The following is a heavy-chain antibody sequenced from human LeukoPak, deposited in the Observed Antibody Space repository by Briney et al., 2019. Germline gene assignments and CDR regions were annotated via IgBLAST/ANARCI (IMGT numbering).Heavy chain of an antibody. CDR3: AREATYSGSHPFDY. Sequence: PGGSLILSCAASGFTFSSYSMNWVRQAPGKGLEWVSYISTSSSTIYYADSVKGRFTISRDDAKNSLYLQMNSLRDEDTAVYYCAREATYSGSHPFDYWGQGTLVTVSS. CDR1: GFTFSSYS. J-gene: IGHJ4*02. CDR2: ISTSSSTI. V-gene: IGHV3-48*02. D-gene: IGHD1-26*01.